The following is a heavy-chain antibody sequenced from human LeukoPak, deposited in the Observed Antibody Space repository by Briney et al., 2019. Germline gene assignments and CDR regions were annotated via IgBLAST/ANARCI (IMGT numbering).Heavy chain of an antibody. J-gene: IGHJ4*02. CDR3: TTDSLVMNY. Sequence: GGSLRLSCAASGFTFSSAWMGWVRQAPGKGLEWVGRIKSKTDGETTAYGAPVKGRFTISRDDSKNTHYLQMNCLKAEDTAVYYCTTDSLVMNYWGQGTLVTVSS. CDR2: IKSKTDGETT. D-gene: IGHD2-21*01. V-gene: IGHV3-15*01. CDR1: GFTFSSAW.